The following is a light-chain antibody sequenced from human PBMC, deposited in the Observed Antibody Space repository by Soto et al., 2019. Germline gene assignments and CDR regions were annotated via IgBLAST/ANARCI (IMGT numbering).Light chain of an antibody. V-gene: IGKV3-20*01. CDR3: QKYGSSPWT. CDR2: GAS. Sequence: EIVLTQSPGTLSLSPGERATLSCRASQSVSSSYLAWYQQKPGQAPRRLIDGASSRATGIPARFSGSGSGTDFTLTISRLETEDFAVYYYQKYGSSPWTFGQGNKLEIK. CDR1: QSVSSSY. J-gene: IGKJ2*01.